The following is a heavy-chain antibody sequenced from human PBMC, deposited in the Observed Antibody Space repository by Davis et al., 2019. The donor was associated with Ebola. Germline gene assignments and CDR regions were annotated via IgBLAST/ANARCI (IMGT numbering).Heavy chain of an antibody. CDR3: AKDTSNIWFDI. Sequence: GESLKISCAASGFIFRNYVMSWVRQAPGKGLEWVSTLETSADTYYADSVKGRFTISRDNSKNTLYLQMNGLRVEDTAIYYCAKDTSNIWFDIWGQGTNVTVSS. D-gene: IGHD1-26*01. CDR1: GFIFRNYV. CDR2: LETSADT. V-gene: IGHV3-23*01. J-gene: IGHJ3*02.